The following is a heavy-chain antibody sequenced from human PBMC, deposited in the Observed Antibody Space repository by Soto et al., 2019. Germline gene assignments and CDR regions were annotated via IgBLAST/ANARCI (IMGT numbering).Heavy chain of an antibody. D-gene: IGHD3-22*01. CDR3: AAADHYYDSSGYGFVY. CDR1: GFTFTSSA. Sequence: GASVKVSCKASGFTFTSSAVQWVRQARGQRLEWIGWIVVGSGNTNYAQKFQERVTITRDMSTSTAYMELSSLRSEDTAVYYCAAADHYYDSSGYGFVYWGQGTLVTVS. J-gene: IGHJ4*02. CDR2: IVVGSGNT. V-gene: IGHV1-58*01.